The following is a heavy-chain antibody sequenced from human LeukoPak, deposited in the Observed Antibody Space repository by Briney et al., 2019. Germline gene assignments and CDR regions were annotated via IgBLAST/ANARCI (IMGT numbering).Heavy chain of an antibody. CDR2: ISGSGGST. D-gene: IGHD5-18*01. CDR1: GFTFSSYG. Sequence: PGGSLRLSCAASGFTFSSYGMSWVRQAPGKGLEWVSGISGSGGSTYYAGSVKGRFTISRDNSKNTLYLQMNSLRAEDTALYYCAKDPTHVDTAMGDYWGQGTLVTVSS. V-gene: IGHV3-23*01. CDR3: AKDPTHVDTAMGDY. J-gene: IGHJ4*02.